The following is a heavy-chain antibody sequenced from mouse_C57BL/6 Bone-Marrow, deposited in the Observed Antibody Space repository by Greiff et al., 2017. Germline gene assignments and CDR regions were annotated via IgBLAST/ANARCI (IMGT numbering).Heavy chain of an antibody. Sequence: QVQLQQSGAELVRPGTSVKMSCKASGYTFTNYWIGWAKQRPGHGLEWIGDIYPGGGYPNYNEKFKGKATLTADKSSSTAYMQFSSLTSEDSAIYYCARAGIYYDYDWYFDVWGTATTVTVSS. J-gene: IGHJ1*03. CDR3: ARAGIYYDYDWYFDV. CDR2: IYPGGGYP. D-gene: IGHD2-4*01. CDR1: GYTFTNYW. V-gene: IGHV1-63*01.